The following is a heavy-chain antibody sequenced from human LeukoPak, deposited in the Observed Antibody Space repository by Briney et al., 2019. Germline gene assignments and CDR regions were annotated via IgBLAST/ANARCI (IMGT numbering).Heavy chain of an antibody. V-gene: IGHV4-34*01. CDR3: ARGDTVTTYAFDI. CDR1: GGSFSGYY. D-gene: IGHD4-11*01. J-gene: IGHJ3*02. CDR2: INHSGST. Sequence: SETLSLTCAVYGGSFSGYYCSWIRQPPGKGLEWIGEINHSGSTNYNPSLKSRVTISVDTSKNQFSLKLSSVTAADTAVYYCARGDTVTTYAFDIWGQGTMVTVSS.